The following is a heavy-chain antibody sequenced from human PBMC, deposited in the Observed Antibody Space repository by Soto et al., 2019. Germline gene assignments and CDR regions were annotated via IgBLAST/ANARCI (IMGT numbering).Heavy chain of an antibody. Sequence: EGQLVQSGGGLVQPGGSLRLSCAASGFTFSPYEMNWVRQAPGKGLEWVSYISDTGSYRPYADSVEGRFTISRDNAQNSLYLPLHSLRAEDTAVYSCVRESNPPHEISLGGVVVLDAFDLWGQGAMVTVSS. CDR2: ISDTGSYR. D-gene: IGHD3-16*02. V-gene: IGHV3-48*03. CDR1: GFTFSPYE. J-gene: IGHJ3*01. CDR3: VRESNPPHEISLGGVVVLDAFDL.